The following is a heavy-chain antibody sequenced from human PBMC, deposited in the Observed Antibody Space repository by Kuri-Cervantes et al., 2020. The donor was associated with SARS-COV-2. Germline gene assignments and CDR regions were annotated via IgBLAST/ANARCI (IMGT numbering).Heavy chain of an antibody. CDR1: GASISSNRDFY. J-gene: IGHJ3*02. CDR2: ISYSGHT. D-gene: IGHD1-20*01. V-gene: IGHV4-39*01. Sequence: SETLSLTCAVSGASISSNRDFYWGWIRQPPGKGLEWIGTISYSGHTYYNPSLKSRVAMFIDTSKNQFSLKLYSLTAADTSVYYCARHMYKSNPGDAFDISGRGTLVTVSS. CDR3: ARHMYKSNPGDAFDI.